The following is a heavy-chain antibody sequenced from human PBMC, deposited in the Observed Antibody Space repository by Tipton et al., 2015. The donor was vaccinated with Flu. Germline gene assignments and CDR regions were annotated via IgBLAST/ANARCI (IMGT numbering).Heavy chain of an antibody. D-gene: IGHD4-23*01. V-gene: IGHV5-51*03. J-gene: IGHJ4*02. Sequence: QLVQSGAEVKKPSESLKISCKASGYTFTDYWIGWVRQMPGKGLEWMGLIWPDDSDTRYSPSFQGQVTISADKSISTAYLQWSSLKASDTAMYYCATVPPGADSHRHFDYWGQGTLVTVSS. CDR1: GYTFTDYW. CDR2: IWPDDSDT. CDR3: ATVPPGADSHRHFDY.